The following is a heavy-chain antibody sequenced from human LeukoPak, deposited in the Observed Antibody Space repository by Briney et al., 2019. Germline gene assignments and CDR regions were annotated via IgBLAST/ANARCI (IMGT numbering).Heavy chain of an antibody. J-gene: IGHJ4*02. CDR1: GYTFTSYD. V-gene: IGHV1-8*01. CDR3: ARRNTIMVAGLDY. CDR2: MNPNSGNT. D-gene: IGHD5-24*01. Sequence: ASVKVSCKASGYTFTSYDINWVRQATGQGVEWMGWMNPNSGNTGYAQKFQGRVTMTRNTSISTAFMELSSLRSEDTAVYYCARRNTIMVAGLDYWGQGTLVTVSS.